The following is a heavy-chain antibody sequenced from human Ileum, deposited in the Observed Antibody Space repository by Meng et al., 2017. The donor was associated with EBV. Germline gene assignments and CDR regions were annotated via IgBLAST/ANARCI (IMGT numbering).Heavy chain of an antibody. Sequence: VQLVQSGAEVKKPGASVKVSCKASGYTFTSYAMHWVRQAPGQRLEWMGWINAGNGNTKYSQKFQGRVTITRDTSASTAYMELSSLRSEDTAVYYCARGAYRGTVTTPSGNWGQGTLVTVSS. CDR1: GYTFTSYA. CDR3: ARGAYRGTVTTPSGN. J-gene: IGHJ4*02. V-gene: IGHV1-3*01. D-gene: IGHD4-17*01. CDR2: INAGNGNT.